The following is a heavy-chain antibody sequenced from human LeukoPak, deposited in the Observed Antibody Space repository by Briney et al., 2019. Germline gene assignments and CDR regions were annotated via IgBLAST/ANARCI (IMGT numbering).Heavy chain of an antibody. D-gene: IGHD5-24*01. CDR1: GGSISSYY. V-gene: IGHV4-59*01. CDR2: IYYSGST. Sequence: SETLSLTCTVSGGSISSYYWSWIRQPPGKGLEWIGYIYYSGSTNYNPSLKSRVTISVDTSKNQFSLKLSSMTAADTAVYYCARDSFSRDGYTFDYWGQGTLVTVSS. CDR3: ARDSFSRDGYTFDY. J-gene: IGHJ4*02.